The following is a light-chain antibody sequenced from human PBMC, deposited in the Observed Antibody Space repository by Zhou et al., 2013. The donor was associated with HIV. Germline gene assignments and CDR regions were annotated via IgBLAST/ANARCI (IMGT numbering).Light chain of an antibody. CDR2: AAS. Sequence: DIQMTQSPSSLSASVGDRVTITCRASRGISNYLAWYQQKPGKVPKLLIYAASTLQSGVPSRFSGSGSGTDFTLTINSLQPEDVATYYCQKYDSAPRTFGQGTKVEIE. V-gene: IGKV1-27*01. CDR3: QKYDSAPRT. CDR1: RGISNY. J-gene: IGKJ1*01.